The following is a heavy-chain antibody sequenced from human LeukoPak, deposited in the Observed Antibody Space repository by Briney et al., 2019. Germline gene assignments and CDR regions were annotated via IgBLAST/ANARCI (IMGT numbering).Heavy chain of an antibody. V-gene: IGHV1-3*01. CDR3: AIATVDTAMDPVGGYYYGMDV. D-gene: IGHD5-18*01. CDR2: INAGNGNT. Sequence: ASVKVSCKASGYTFTSYAMHWVRQAPGQRLEWMGWINAGNGNTKYSQKFQGRVTITRDTSASTAYMELSSLRSEDTAVYYCAIATVDTAMDPVGGYYYGMDVWGQGTTVTVSS. CDR1: GYTFTSYA. J-gene: IGHJ6*02.